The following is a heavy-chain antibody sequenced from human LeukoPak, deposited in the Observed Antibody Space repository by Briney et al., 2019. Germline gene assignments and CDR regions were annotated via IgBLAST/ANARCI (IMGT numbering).Heavy chain of an antibody. CDR2: ISSGSTYI. CDR1: GFSISDYS. Sequence: GGSLRLSCAASGFSISDYSINWVRQAPGKGLEWVSSISSGSTYIYYAASVKGRFTISRDNAKNSLYLQMSSLRAEDTAVYFCARDSILTGYPKVPYFDYWGQGTLVTVSS. CDR3: ARDSILTGYPKVPYFDY. J-gene: IGHJ4*02. D-gene: IGHD3-9*01. V-gene: IGHV3-21*01.